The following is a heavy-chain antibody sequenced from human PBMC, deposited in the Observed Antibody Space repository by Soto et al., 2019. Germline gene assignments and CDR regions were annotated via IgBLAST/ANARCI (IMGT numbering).Heavy chain of an antibody. CDR2: ISTYNGIT. J-gene: IGHJ3*02. CDR1: GYTFTTYG. Sequence: ASVKVSCKASGYTFTTYGISWVRQAPGQGPEWMGWISTYNGITSYAHKFQGRVTMTTDTSTNTAYMEMRSLRSDDTAVYYCARDWNCIGDSCSDVFDIRGQGTMVTVSS. V-gene: IGHV1-18*01. CDR3: ARDWNCIGDSCSDVFDI. D-gene: IGHD2-15*01.